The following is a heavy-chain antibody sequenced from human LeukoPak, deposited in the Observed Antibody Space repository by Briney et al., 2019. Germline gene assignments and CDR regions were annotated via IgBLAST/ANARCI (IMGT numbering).Heavy chain of an antibody. D-gene: IGHD4-23*01. CDR3: ARASDDYGGGNFDY. CDR1: GYTFTSYY. J-gene: IGHJ4*02. V-gene: IGHV1-46*01. Sequence: GASVKVSCKASGYTFTSYYMHWVRQAPRPGLEWMGIINPSGGSTSYAQKFQGRVTMTRDASTSTVYMELSSLRSEDPAVYYCARASDDYGGGNFDYWGQGTLVTVSS. CDR2: INPSGGST.